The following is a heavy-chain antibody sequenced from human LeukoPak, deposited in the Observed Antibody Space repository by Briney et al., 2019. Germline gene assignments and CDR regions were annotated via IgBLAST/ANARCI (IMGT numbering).Heavy chain of an antibody. J-gene: IGHJ4*02. CDR2: ISGSDTGT. CDR3: AKTSEGDYYGSGSRFDY. Sequence: PGGSLRLSCAASGFTFSTYAMSWVRQAPGKGLELVSAISGSDTGTYYADSVKGRFTISRDNSKNTLYLQMNSLRADDTAVYYCAKTSEGDYYGSGSRFDYWGQGTLVTVSS. CDR1: GFTFSTYA. D-gene: IGHD3-10*01. V-gene: IGHV3-23*01.